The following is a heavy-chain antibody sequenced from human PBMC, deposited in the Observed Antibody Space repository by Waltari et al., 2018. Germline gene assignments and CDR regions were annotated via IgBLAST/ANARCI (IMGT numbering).Heavy chain of an antibody. CDR2: INPNTGGT. J-gene: IGHJ4*02. CDR3: ARQAARNFDY. Sequence: QVQLVQSGAEVKMPGSSVNVSCKASGYNFIGYYIHWVRQAPGQGLEWMGRINPNTGGTKYAQKYQGRVTLTRDTSISTAYMELSSLGSDDMAVFYCARQAARNFDYWGQGTLVTVSS. V-gene: IGHV1-2*02. CDR1: GYNFIGYY.